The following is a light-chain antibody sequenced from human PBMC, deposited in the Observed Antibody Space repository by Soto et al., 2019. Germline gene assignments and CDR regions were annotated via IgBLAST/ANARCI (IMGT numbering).Light chain of an antibody. V-gene: IGKV2-28*01. CDR2: LGS. CDR1: QSLLHSNGYSY. J-gene: IGKJ2*01. Sequence: DIVMTQSPLSLPVTPGEPASISCRSSQSLLHSNGYSYLDWYLQKPGQSPQLLIYLGSNRASGVPDRFSGSGSGTDFTLKISRVEAEDVAVYYCMQALQTPYTFGQGTKLEIK. CDR3: MQALQTPYT.